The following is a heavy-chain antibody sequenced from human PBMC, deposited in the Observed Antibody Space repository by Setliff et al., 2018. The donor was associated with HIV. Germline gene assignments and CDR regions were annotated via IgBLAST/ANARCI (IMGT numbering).Heavy chain of an antibody. D-gene: IGHD1-26*01. CDR3: AALGATSDAFDI. CDR2: IYTSGST. V-gene: IGHV4-61*09. J-gene: IGHJ3*02. Sequence: SETLSLTCTVSGGSISSGSYYWSWIRQPAGKGLEWIGHIYTSGSTNYNPSLKSRVTISVDTSKNQFSLKLSSVTAADTAVYYCAALGATSDAFDIWGQGQWSPSPQ. CDR1: GGSISSGSYY.